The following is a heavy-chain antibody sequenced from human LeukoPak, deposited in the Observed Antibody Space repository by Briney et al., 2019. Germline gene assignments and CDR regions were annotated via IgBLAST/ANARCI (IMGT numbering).Heavy chain of an antibody. V-gene: IGHV1-69*13. Sequence: SVKVSCKASGGTFSSYAISWVRQAPGQGLGWMGGIIPIFGTANYAQKFQGRVTITADESTSTAYMELSSLRSEDTAVYYCATEIAAAGGPNWFDPWGQGTLVTVSS. J-gene: IGHJ5*02. D-gene: IGHD6-13*01. CDR1: GGTFSSYA. CDR2: IIPIFGTA. CDR3: ATEIAAAGGPNWFDP.